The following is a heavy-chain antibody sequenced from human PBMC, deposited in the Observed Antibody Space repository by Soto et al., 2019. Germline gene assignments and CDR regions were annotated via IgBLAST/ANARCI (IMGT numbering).Heavy chain of an antibody. Sequence: QVQLVQSGAEVKKPGASVKVSCKASGYTFTGYYMHWVRQAPGQGLEWMGWINPNSGGTNYAQKFQGRVTMTRDTSISTDYMELSRLRSDDTAVYYCARPHYYGSGSHINWFDPWGQGTLVTVSS. J-gene: IGHJ5*02. CDR3: ARPHYYGSGSHINWFDP. CDR2: INPNSGGT. D-gene: IGHD3-10*01. CDR1: GYTFTGYY. V-gene: IGHV1-2*02.